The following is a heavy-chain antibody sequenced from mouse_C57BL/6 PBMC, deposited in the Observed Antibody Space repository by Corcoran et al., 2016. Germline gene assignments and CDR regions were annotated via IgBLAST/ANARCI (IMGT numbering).Heavy chain of an antibody. V-gene: IGHV9-3*01. CDR1: GYTFTTYG. CDR3: ARRATVVGDY. J-gene: IGHJ2*01. Sequence: QIQLVQSGPELKKPGETVKISCKASGYTFTTYGMSWVKQAPGKGLKWMGWINTYSGVPTYADDFKGRFAFSLEPSASTAYLQINNLKNEDTATYFCARRATVVGDYWGQGTTLTVSS. D-gene: IGHD1-1*01. CDR2: INTYSGVP.